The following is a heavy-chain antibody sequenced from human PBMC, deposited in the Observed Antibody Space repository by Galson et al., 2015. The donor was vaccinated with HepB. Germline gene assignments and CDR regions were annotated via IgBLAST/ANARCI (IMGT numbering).Heavy chain of an antibody. CDR2: ISSSSSYI. CDR3: ARRDLSYLGAFDI. Sequence: SLRLSCAASGFTFSSYSMNWVRQAPGKGLEWVSSISSSSSYIYYADSVKGRFTISRDNAKNSLYLQMNSLRAEDTAVYYCARRDLSYLGAFDIWGQGTMVTVSS. D-gene: IGHD3-16*02. V-gene: IGHV3-21*01. CDR1: GFTFSSYS. J-gene: IGHJ3*02.